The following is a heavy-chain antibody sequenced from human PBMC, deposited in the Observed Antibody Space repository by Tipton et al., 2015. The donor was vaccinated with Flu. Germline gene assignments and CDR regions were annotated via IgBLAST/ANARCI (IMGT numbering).Heavy chain of an antibody. D-gene: IGHD3-16*02. CDR2: IYYSGST. J-gene: IGHJ4*02. CDR3: ASSSYDYIWGSYRFFDY. Sequence: TLSLTCTASGGSISSYYWSWLRQPPGKGLEWIGYIYYSGSTNYNPSLKSRVTISVDTSKNQFSLKLSSVTAADTAVYYCASSSYDYIWGSYRFFDYWGQGTLVTVSS. CDR1: GGSISSYY. V-gene: IGHV4-59*01.